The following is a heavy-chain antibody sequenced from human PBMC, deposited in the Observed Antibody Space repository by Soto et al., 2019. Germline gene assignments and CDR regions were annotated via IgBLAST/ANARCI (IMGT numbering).Heavy chain of an antibody. CDR2: FDPEDGET. CDR3: ATVKGIAVALQDAFDI. J-gene: IGHJ3*02. V-gene: IGHV1-24*01. CDR1: GYNLTELS. Sequence: ASVKVSCKVSGYNLTELSMHWVRQAPGKGLEWMGGFDPEDGETIYAQKFQGRVTMTEDTSTDTAYMELSSLRSEDTAVYYCATVKGIAVALQDAFDIWGQGTMVTVSS. D-gene: IGHD6-19*01.